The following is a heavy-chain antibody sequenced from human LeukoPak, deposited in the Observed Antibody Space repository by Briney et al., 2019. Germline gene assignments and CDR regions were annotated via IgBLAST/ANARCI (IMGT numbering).Heavy chain of an antibody. D-gene: IGHD6-13*01. CDR2: ISYDGSNK. J-gene: IGHJ1*01. CDR1: GFTFSSYG. CDR3: AKGAPGIAAAGTGYFQH. Sequence: GGSLRLSCAASGFTFSSYGMHWVRQAPGKGLEWVAVISYDGSNKYYADSVKGRFTISRDNSKNTLYLQMSSLRAEDTAVYYCAKGAPGIAAAGTGYFQHWGQGTLVTVSS. V-gene: IGHV3-30*18.